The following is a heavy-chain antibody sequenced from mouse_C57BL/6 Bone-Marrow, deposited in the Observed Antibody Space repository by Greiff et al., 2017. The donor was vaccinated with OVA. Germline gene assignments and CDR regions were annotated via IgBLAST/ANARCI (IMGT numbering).Heavy chain of an antibody. Sequence: QVQLQQPGAELVKPGASVKLSCKASGYTFTSYWMHWVKQRPGQGLEWIGMIHPNSGSTNYNEKFKSKATLTVDKASSTAYMQLSSLTSEDSAVYYCGLDDYEIFYWGQGTTLTVSS. D-gene: IGHD2-4*01. CDR1: GYTFTSYW. V-gene: IGHV1-64*01. CDR3: GLDDYEIFY. J-gene: IGHJ2*01. CDR2: IHPNSGST.